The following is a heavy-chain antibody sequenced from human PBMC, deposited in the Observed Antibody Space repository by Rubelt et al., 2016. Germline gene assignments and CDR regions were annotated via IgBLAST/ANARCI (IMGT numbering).Heavy chain of an antibody. CDR3: VSPTYNSGSGTHLDAFDI. V-gene: IGHV3-48*04. CDR2: ISSSSSYT. CDR1: GFTFSSYA. J-gene: IGHJ3*02. D-gene: IGHD3-10*01. Sequence: EVQLLESGGGLVQPGGSLRLSCAASGFTFSSYAMSWVRQAPGKGLEWVSYISSSSSYTNYADSVKGRFTISRDNAKNSLYLQMNSLRAEDTAVYYCVSPTYNSGSGTHLDAFDIWGQGTMVTVSS.